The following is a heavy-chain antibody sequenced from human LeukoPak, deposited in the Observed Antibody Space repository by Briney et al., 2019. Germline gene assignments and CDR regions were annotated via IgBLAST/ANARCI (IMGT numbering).Heavy chain of an antibody. CDR2: IYYSGST. V-gene: IGHV4-31*03. D-gene: IGHD2-2*01. J-gene: IGHJ4*02. Sequence: SETLSLTCTVSGGSISSGGYYWSWIRQHPGKGLEWIGYIYYSGSTYYNPSLKSRVTISVDTSKNQFSLKLSSVTAADTAVYYCARDYCSSTSCPSGWFDYWGQGTLVTVSS. CDR1: GGSISSGGYY. CDR3: ARDYCSSTSCPSGWFDY.